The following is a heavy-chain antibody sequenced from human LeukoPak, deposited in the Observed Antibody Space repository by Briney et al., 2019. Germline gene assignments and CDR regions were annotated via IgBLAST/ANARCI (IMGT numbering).Heavy chain of an antibody. J-gene: IGHJ6*03. V-gene: IGHV4-61*02. CDR1: GDSISSGDYY. Sequence: SETLSLTCTVSGDSISSGDYYWSWIRQPAGKGLEWIGRIYTSGSTNYNPSLKSRVTMSVDTSKNQFSLKLSSVTAADTAVYYCARERRVYYDSSGYYMDVWGKGTTVTISS. CDR3: ARERRVYYDSSGYYMDV. CDR2: IYTSGST. D-gene: IGHD3-22*01.